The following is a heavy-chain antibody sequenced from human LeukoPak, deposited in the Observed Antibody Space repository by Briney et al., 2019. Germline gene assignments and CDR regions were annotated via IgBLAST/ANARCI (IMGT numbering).Heavy chain of an antibody. J-gene: IGHJ1*01. CDR3: ASSDYPPHFQQ. CDR1: GGSFSGYY. V-gene: IGHV4-34*01. D-gene: IGHD4-17*01. CDR2: INHSGST. Sequence: SETLSLTCAVYGGSFSGYYWSWLRQPPGKGLEWIGEINHSGSTNYNPSLKSRVTISVDTSKNQFSLKLSSVTAADTAVYYCASSDYPPHFQQWGQGTLVTVSS.